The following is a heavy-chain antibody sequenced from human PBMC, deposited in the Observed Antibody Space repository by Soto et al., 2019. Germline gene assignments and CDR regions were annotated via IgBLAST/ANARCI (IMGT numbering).Heavy chain of an antibody. Sequence: QSGGSLRLSCAASGFTFSSYGMHWFRQAPGKGLEWVAVIWYDGSNKYYADSVKGRFTISRDNSKNTLYLQMNSLRAEDTAVYYCARDPGGIGTSLPDYWGQGTLVTVSS. J-gene: IGHJ4*02. D-gene: IGHD1-7*01. CDR3: ARDPGGIGTSLPDY. V-gene: IGHV3-33*01. CDR1: GFTFSSYG. CDR2: IWYDGSNK.